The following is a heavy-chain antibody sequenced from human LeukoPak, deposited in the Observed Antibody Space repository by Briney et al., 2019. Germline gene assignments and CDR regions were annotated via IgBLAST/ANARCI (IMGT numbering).Heavy chain of an antibody. J-gene: IGHJ4*02. CDR1: GFTVSSNY. V-gene: IGHV3-66*01. Sequence: PGGSLRLSCAASGFTVSSNYMSWVRQAPGKGLEWVSVIYSGGSTYYADSVKGRFTISRDNAKNSLYLQMNSLRAEDTAVYYCAVTTYLDYWGQGTLVTVSS. CDR2: IYSGGST. D-gene: IGHD4-17*01. CDR3: AVTTYLDY.